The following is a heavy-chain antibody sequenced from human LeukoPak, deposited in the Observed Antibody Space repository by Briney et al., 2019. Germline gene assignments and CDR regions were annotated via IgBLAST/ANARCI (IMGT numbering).Heavy chain of an antibody. Sequence: GGSLRLSCAASGFIFSNAWMNWVRQAPGKGLEWVGRIKSKPDGGTIDYAAPVKGRFTISRDDSKNTVYLQMNSLETDDTAVYFCSTGGYYFDYWGQGTLVTVSS. CDR3: STGGYYFDY. CDR1: GFIFSNAW. V-gene: IGHV3-15*07. J-gene: IGHJ4*02. CDR2: IKSKPDGGTI.